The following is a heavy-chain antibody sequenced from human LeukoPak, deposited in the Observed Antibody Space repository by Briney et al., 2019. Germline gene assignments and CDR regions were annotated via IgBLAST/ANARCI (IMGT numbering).Heavy chain of an antibody. CDR2: INSDGSST. J-gene: IGHJ6*02. CDR3: ARDRIDYYGSGSYYNEPPFAYGMDV. D-gene: IGHD3-10*01. CDR1: GFTFSSYW. V-gene: IGHV3-74*01. Sequence: PGGSLRLSCAASGFTFSSYWMHWARQAPGKGLVWVSRINSDGSSTSYADSVKGRFTISRDNAKNKLYLQMNSLRAEDTAVYYCARDRIDYYGSGSYYNEPPFAYGMDVWGQGTTVTVSS.